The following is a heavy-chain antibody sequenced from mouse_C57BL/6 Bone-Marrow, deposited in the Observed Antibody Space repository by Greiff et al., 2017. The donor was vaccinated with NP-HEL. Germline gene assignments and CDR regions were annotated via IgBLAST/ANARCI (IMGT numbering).Heavy chain of an antibody. CDR1: GFTFSSYA. Sequence: EVQLVESGGGLVKPGGSLKLSCAASGFTFSSYAMSWVRQTPEKRLEWVATISDGGSYTYYPDNVKGRFTISRDNAKNNLYLQMSHLKSEDTAMYYCARDGGEDYYYGSIGYWGQGTTLTVSS. CDR2: ISDGGSYT. D-gene: IGHD1-1*01. CDR3: ARDGGEDYYYGSIGY. V-gene: IGHV5-4*01. J-gene: IGHJ2*01.